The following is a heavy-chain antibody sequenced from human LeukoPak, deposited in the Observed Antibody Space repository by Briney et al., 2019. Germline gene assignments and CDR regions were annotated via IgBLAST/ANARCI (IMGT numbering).Heavy chain of an antibody. V-gene: IGHV3-30*02. CDR1: GFIFSTYG. J-gene: IGHJ4*02. CDR2: ISYDGSRK. D-gene: IGHD3-22*01. Sequence: GGSLRLSCEASGFIFSTYGMHWVRQAPGRLEWVAYISYDGSRKNYADAVKGRFTISRDNSKNTLFLQMSSLKVEDTAVYYCAKKLIGNVDYFDYWGQRTLVTVSS. CDR3: AKKLIGNVDYFDY.